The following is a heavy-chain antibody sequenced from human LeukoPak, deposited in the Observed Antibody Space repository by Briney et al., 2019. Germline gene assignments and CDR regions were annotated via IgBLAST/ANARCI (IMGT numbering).Heavy chain of an antibody. CDR2: IYYSGST. J-gene: IGHJ5*01. D-gene: IGHD3-16*02. V-gene: IGHV4-59*01. Sequence: PSETLSLTCSVSGDSIGSYYWTWIRQSPGKGLEWIGYIYYSGSTNYSPSLKSRVPISVDTSNNKFSLQLRSVTAADTAIYYCARGRARDGSYPWLDSWGQGTLVTVSS. CDR3: ARGRARDGSYPWLDS. CDR1: GDSIGSYY.